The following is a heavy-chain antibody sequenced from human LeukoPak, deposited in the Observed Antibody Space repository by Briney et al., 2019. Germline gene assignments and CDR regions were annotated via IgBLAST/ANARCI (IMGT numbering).Heavy chain of an antibody. D-gene: IGHD3-10*01. CDR1: GFTFRSYW. V-gene: IGHV3-21*05. CDR3: AGGLWFGEYYFDY. J-gene: IGHJ4*02. CDR2: ISSSSTYI. Sequence: KSGGSLRLSCAASGFTFRSYWMNWVRQAPGKGLEWVSYISSSSTYIYYADSVKGRFTISRDNAKNSLYLQMNSLRAEDTAVYYCAGGLWFGEYYFDYWGQGTLVTVSS.